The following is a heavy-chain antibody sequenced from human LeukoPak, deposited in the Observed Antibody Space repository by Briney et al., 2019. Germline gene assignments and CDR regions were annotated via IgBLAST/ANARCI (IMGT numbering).Heavy chain of an antibody. CDR3: ARGGHCSSTSCYDSWFDP. CDR1: GYTFTTYD. CDR2: MNPNSGNT. J-gene: IGHJ5*02. D-gene: IGHD2-2*01. V-gene: IGHV1-8*01. Sequence: ASVKVSCKASGYTFTTYDINWVRQAIGQGLEWMGWMNPNSGNTDYAQKFQGRVTLTRNTSISTAYMELSSLTSEDTAVYYCARGGHCSSTSCYDSWFDPWGQGTLVTVSS.